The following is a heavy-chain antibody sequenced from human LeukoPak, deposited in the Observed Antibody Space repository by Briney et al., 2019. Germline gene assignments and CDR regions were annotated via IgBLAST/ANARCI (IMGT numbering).Heavy chain of an antibody. CDR2: ISPSSDFI. J-gene: IGHJ4*02. CDR1: EFTFSRYA. Sequence: GGSLRLSCVASEFTFSRYAMNWVRQAPGKGLEWVSSISPSSDFIYYADSLKGRFTISRDNAKNSLFLQMNSLRAEDTAVYYCARDGDYYDSSGCFDYWGQGTLVTVSS. D-gene: IGHD3-22*01. CDR3: ARDGDYYDSSGCFDY. V-gene: IGHV3-21*01.